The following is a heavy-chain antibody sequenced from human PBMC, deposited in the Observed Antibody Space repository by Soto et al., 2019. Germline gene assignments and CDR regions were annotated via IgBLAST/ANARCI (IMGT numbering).Heavy chain of an antibody. CDR3: AKTTDYGGNSGGLFDY. V-gene: IGHV3-30*18. J-gene: IGHJ4*02. CDR1: GFTFSSYG. CDR2: ISYDGSNK. Sequence: QVQLVESGGGVVQPGRSLRLSCAASGFTFSSYGMHWVRQAPGKGLEWVAVISYDGSNKYYADSVKGRFTISRDNSKNTLYLQMNSLRAEDTAVYYCAKTTDYGGNSGGLFDYWGQGTLVTVSS. D-gene: IGHD4-17*01.